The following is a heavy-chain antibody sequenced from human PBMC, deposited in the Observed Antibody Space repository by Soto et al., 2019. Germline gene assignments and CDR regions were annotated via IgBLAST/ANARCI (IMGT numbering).Heavy chain of an antibody. J-gene: IGHJ6*02. CDR3: ARGQDGDSYYYYGRDV. Sequence: QVQLVQSGAEVKKPGASVKVSCKASGYTFTSYDINWVRQATGQGLEWMGWMNPNSGNTGYAQKFQGRVTMTRNTSISTAYRELSRLRSEDTGVYDCARGQDGDSYYYYGRDVWGQGTTVTVSS. CDR2: MNPNSGNT. V-gene: IGHV1-8*01. D-gene: IGHD3-3*01. CDR1: GYTFTSYD.